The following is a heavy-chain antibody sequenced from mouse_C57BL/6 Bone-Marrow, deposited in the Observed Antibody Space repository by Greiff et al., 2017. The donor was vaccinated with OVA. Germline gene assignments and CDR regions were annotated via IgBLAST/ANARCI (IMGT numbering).Heavy chain of an antibody. CDR1: GFTFSSYA. J-gene: IGHJ2*01. CDR2: ISDGGSYT. V-gene: IGHV5-4*01. CDR3: ARGGSDY. Sequence: DVQLVESGGGLVKPGGSLKLSCAASGFTFSSYAMSWVRQTPEKRLEWVATISDGGSYTYYPDNVKGRFTISRDNAKNNLYLQMSHLKSEDTAMYYCARGGSDYWGQGTTLTVSS.